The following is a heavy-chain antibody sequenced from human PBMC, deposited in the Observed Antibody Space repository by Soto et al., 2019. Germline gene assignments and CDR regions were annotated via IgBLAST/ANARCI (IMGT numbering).Heavy chain of an antibody. CDR1: GFTFSSYW. J-gene: IGHJ4*02. Sequence: GGSLRLSCAASGFTFSSYWMSWVRQAPGKGLEWVANIKHDGSEKYYVDSVKGRFTISRDNAKNSLYLQMNSLRAEDTAVYYCARDAADSGSRFDYWGQGTLVTVSS. V-gene: IGHV3-7*01. CDR2: IKHDGSEK. D-gene: IGHD1-26*01. CDR3: ARDAADSGSRFDY.